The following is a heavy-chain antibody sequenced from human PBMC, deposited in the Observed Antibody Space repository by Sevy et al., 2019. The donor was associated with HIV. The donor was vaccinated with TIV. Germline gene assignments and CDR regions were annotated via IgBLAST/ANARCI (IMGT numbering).Heavy chain of an antibody. D-gene: IGHD2-15*01. CDR2: IYYSGST. J-gene: IGHJ4*02. V-gene: IGHV4-59*13. Sequence: SETLSLTCTVSGGSISSYYWSWIRQPPGKGLEWIGYIYYSGSTNYNPSLKSRVTISVDTSKNQFSLKLSSVTAADTAVYYCARGSDEKGYFSGGSCYLFDYWGQGTLVTVSS. CDR1: GGSISSYY. CDR3: ARGSDEKGYFSGGSCYLFDY.